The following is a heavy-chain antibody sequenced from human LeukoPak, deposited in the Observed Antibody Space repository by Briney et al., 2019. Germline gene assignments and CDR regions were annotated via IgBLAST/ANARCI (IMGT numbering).Heavy chain of an antibody. Sequence: SETLSLTCAVYGGSFSGYYWSWIRQPPGKGLEWIGEINHSGSTNYNPSLKSRVTISVDPFQTQFSLKLGAVTAGDPAVYSCASGVGMSWGQGTLVTVSS. J-gene: IGHJ4*02. CDR2: INHSGST. D-gene: IGHD7-27*01. V-gene: IGHV4-34*01. CDR3: ASGVGMS. CDR1: GGSFSGYY.